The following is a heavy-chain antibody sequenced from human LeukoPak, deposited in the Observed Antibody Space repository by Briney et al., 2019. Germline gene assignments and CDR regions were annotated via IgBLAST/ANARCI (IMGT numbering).Heavy chain of an antibody. D-gene: IGHD4-23*01. V-gene: IGHV3-74*01. J-gene: IGHJ4*02. CDR1: GFTFSGYW. CDR2: INSDGSST. Sequence: QPGGSLRLSCAASGFTFSGYWMHWVRQAPGKGLVWVSRINSDGSSTSYADSVRGRFTISRDSTKNTLYLQMNSLRAEDTAVYYCAKDLEGPVAYWGQGTLVTVSS. CDR3: AKDLEGPVAY.